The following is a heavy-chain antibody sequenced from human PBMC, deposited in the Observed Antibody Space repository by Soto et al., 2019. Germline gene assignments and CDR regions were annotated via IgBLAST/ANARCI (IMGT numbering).Heavy chain of an antibody. D-gene: IGHD5-18*01. V-gene: IGHV4-4*07. CDR3: ASEGTAMKLHY. Sequence: QVKLQESGPGLVKPSETLSLTCTVSGVSISNYYWTWIRQPAGKGLEWIGRIFPSGSTNYNPSLGGRVTMSVDTSKNLFSLKLSSVTAADTALYYCASEGTAMKLHYWGQGTLVTVSS. CDR1: GVSISNYY. CDR2: IFPSGST. J-gene: IGHJ4*02.